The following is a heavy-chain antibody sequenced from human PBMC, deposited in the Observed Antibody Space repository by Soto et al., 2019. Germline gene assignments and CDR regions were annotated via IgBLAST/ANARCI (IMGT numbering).Heavy chain of an antibody. CDR2: IYYSGST. Sequence: QVQLQESGPGLVKPSETLSLTCTVSGGSISSYYWSWIRQPPGKGLEWIGYIYYSGSTNYNPSRKSRVTISVATSKNQFSLQLSSVTAADTAVYYCARRYGTTFDYWGQGTLVTVSS. D-gene: IGHD1-7*01. CDR3: ARRYGTTFDY. CDR1: GGSISSYY. V-gene: IGHV4-59*01. J-gene: IGHJ4*02.